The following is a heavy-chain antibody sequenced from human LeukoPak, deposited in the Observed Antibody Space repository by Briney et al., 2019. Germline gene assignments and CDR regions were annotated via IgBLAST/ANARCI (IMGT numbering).Heavy chain of an antibody. CDR1: GYSFTSYW. V-gene: IGHV5-51*01. CDR2: IYPGDSDT. CDR3: ARGDDTYYDFWSGSNWFDP. J-gene: IGHJ5*02. D-gene: IGHD3-3*01. Sequence: GESLKISCKGSGYSFTSYWIGWVRQMPGKGLEWMGIIYPGDSDTRYSPSFQGQVTISADKSISTAYLQWSSLKASDTAMYYCARGDDTYYDFWSGSNWFDPWGQGTLVTVSS.